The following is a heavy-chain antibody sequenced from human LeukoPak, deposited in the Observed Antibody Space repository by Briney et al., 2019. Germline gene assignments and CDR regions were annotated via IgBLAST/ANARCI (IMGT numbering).Heavy chain of an antibody. Sequence: PSETLSLTRTVSGASITSSNYYWLWLRQPPGKGLEWIGSIYYTGITYYNLSLKSRVTISVDTSKYQCSLRLSSVTAADTAVYYCARRNSVVVPAVQPRAFDIWGQGTMVTVSS. V-gene: IGHV4-39*07. CDR2: IYYTGIT. CDR1: GASITSSNYY. J-gene: IGHJ3*02. D-gene: IGHD2-2*01. CDR3: ARRNSVVVPAVQPRAFDI.